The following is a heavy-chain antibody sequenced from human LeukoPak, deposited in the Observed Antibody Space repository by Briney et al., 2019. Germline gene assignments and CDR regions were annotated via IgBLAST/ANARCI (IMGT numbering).Heavy chain of an antibody. CDR1: GFTFSTYA. Sequence: PGGSLRLSCAASGFTFSTYAMHWVRQAPAKGLDWVAVISNGGRDTYYADSVKGRFTISRDNSKNTLDLQMNSLRVDDTAVYYCARGAWTSTQPINDWGQGTAVTVS. CDR2: ISNGGRDT. J-gene: IGHJ6*02. CDR3: ARGAWTSTQPIND. V-gene: IGHV3-30*04. D-gene: IGHD3/OR15-3a*01.